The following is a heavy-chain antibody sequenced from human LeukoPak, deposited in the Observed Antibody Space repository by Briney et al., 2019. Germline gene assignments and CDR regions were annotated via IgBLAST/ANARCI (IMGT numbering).Heavy chain of an antibody. CDR3: ARSLGDD. J-gene: IGHJ4*02. D-gene: IGHD3-16*01. V-gene: IGHV3-7*01. CDR2: INQNGREK. CDR1: GLTFSTYW. Sequence: PGGYLRLSCEVSGLTFSTYWMTWVRQAPGKGLEWVASINQNGREKYYVDSVKGRFTISRDNAKDSLYLQMNSLRDEDTAVYYRARSLGDDWGQGTLVTVSS.